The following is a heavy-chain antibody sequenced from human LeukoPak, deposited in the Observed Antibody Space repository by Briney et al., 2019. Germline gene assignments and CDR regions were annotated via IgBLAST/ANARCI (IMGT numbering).Heavy chain of an antibody. CDR1: GGSISSGGYS. CDR2: IYHSGST. D-gene: IGHD3-16*01. CDR3: ARGASWGSFDP. V-gene: IGHV4-30-2*01. J-gene: IGHJ5*02. Sequence: SETLSLTCAVSGGSISSGGYSWSWIRQPPGKGLEWIGYIYHSGSTYYNPPLKSRVTISVDRSKNQFSLKLSSVTAADTAVYYCARGASWGSFDPWGQGTLVTVSS.